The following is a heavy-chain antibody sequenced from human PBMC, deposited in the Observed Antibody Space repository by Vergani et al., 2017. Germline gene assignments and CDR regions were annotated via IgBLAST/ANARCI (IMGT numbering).Heavy chain of an antibody. V-gene: IGHV4-39*07. Sequence: QLQLQESGPGLVKPSETLSLTCTVSGGSISSSSYYWGWIRQPPGKGLEWIGSIYYSGSTYYNPSLKSRVTISVDTSTNQFSLKLSSVTAADTAVYYCAGGCPPPPYGDYVWFDPWGQGTLVTVSS. CDR2: IYYSGST. D-gene: IGHD4-17*01. J-gene: IGHJ5*02. CDR3: AGGCPPPPYGDYVWFDP. CDR1: GGSISSSSYY.